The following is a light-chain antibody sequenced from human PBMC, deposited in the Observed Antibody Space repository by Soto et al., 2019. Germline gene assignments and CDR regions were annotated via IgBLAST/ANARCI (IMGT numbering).Light chain of an antibody. CDR3: AAWDDSQTAL. Sequence: QSVLTQPPSASGTPGQRVTISCSGSSSNIGSNTVNWYQQLPGTAPKLLIYSNNQRPSGVPDRFSGSKSGTSASLAISGLQSEDEADYYCAAWDDSQTALFGGGTKLTVL. J-gene: IGLJ2*01. CDR2: SNN. V-gene: IGLV1-44*01. CDR1: SSNIGSNT.